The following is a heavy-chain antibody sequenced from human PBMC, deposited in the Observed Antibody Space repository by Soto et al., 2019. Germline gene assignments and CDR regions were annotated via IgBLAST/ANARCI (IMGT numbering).Heavy chain of an antibody. D-gene: IGHD4-17*01. CDR3: ARDGDAANNGDPRFDY. Sequence: GGYYWSWIRQHPGKGLEWIGYIYYSGSTYYNPSLKSRVTISVDTSKSQFSLKLSSVTAADTAVYYCARDGDAANNGDPRFDYWGQGTLVTVSS. CDR1: GGYY. CDR2: IYYSGST. J-gene: IGHJ4*02. V-gene: IGHV4-31*02.